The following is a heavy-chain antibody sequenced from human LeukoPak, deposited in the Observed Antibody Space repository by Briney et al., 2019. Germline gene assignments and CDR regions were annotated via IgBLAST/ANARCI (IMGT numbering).Heavy chain of an antibody. D-gene: IGHD6-19*01. V-gene: IGHV4-59*01. CDR3: ARVVSYSSGWLARGWFDP. CDR2: IYYSGGT. Sequence: SETLSLTCTVSGGSLSSYYWSWIRQPPGKGLEWIGYIYYSGGTNYNPSLKSRVTISVDTSKNQFSLKLSSVTAADTAVYYCARVVSYSSGWLARGWFDPWGQGTLVTVSS. CDR1: GGSLSSYY. J-gene: IGHJ5*02.